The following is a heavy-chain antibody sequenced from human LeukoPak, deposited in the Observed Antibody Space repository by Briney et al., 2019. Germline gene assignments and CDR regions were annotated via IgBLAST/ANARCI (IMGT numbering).Heavy chain of an antibody. V-gene: IGHV4-59*11. D-gene: IGHD3-10*01. CDR3: ALSGYGSADS. CDR1: GDSISSHS. Sequence: PSETLSLTCTVSGDSISSHSWSWIRLPPGKGLEWIGYIHNSGSTAYNPSLESRVTIAVDTSKNQFSLKMTSVTAADTAVYYRALSGYGSADSWGQGTLVTVSS. J-gene: IGHJ4*02. CDR2: IHNSGST.